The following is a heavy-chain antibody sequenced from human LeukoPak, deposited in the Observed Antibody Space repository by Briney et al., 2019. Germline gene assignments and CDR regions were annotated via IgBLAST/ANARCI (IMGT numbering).Heavy chain of an antibody. CDR3: ARWGDHMVRGVIISHIDY. CDR2: MNPNSGNT. CDR1: GYTFTSYD. Sequence: ASVKVSCKASGYTFTSYDINWVRQATGQGLEWMGWMNPNSGNTGYAQKSQDRVTMTRNTSISTAYMELSSLRSEDTAVYYGARWGDHMVRGVIISHIDYWGQGTLVTVSS. J-gene: IGHJ4*02. V-gene: IGHV1-8*01. D-gene: IGHD3-10*01.